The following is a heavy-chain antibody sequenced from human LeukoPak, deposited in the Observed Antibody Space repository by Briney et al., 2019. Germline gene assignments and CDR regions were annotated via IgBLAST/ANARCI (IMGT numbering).Heavy chain of an antibody. J-gene: IGHJ4*02. V-gene: IGHV4-34*01. Sequence: SETLSLTCAVYGGSFSGYYWSWIRQPPGTGLEWIGEINHSGSANYNPSLKSRVTMSVDTSKNQLSLKLSSVTAADTAVYYCVSPRGFSYGYFDYWGQGTLVTVSS. CDR1: GGSFSGYY. CDR2: INHSGSA. D-gene: IGHD5-18*01. CDR3: VSPRGFSYGYFDY.